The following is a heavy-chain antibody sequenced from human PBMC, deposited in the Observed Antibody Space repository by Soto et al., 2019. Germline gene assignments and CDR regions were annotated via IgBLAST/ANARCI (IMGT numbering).Heavy chain of an antibody. CDR3: ARRIPGAKNGYNTYDFHGLDV. CDR1: GYSFASYW. J-gene: IGHJ6*01. V-gene: IGHV5-10-1*01. Sequence: GAPPDTSSTGSGYSFASYWLNWVRLVPVNVLEWIGRIDPTDSYTNYSPSFQGRFTLSADKSISTVDLQVSSLGASDTATYYCARRIPGAKNGYNTYDFHGLDVWGQGTTVPVSS. D-gene: IGHD5-12*01. CDR2: IDPTDSYT.